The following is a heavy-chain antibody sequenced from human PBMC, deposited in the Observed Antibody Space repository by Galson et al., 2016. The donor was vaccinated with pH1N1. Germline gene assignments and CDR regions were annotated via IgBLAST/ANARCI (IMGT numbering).Heavy chain of an antibody. J-gene: IGHJ4*03. V-gene: IGHV5-51*03. D-gene: IGHD2-21*02. CDR2: IYPGDSDP. Sequence: QSGAEVKKPGESLRISCKASGYYFSNYWIGWVRQMPGKGLEWMGIIYPGDSDPRYSPSFEGQVTISADKSSSTAYLRWSSLKASDTAMYYCARLAHCSGDCYSMGPWGYFDFWGQGTLVTVSS. CDR1: GYYFSNYW. CDR3: ARLAHCSGDCYSMGPWGYFDF.